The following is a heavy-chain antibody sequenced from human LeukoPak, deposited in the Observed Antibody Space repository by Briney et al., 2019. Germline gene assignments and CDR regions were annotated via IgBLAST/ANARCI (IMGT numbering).Heavy chain of an antibody. CDR2: INPSGGST. CDR3: ARDLGYGSGSYQFDY. J-gene: IGHJ4*02. Sequence: GASVTVSCKASGYTFTSYYMHWVRQAPGQGLEWMGIINPSGGSTSYAQKFQGRVTMTRDTSTSTVYMELSSLRSEDTAVYYCARDLGYGSGSYQFDYWGQGTLVTVSS. D-gene: IGHD3-10*01. CDR1: GYTFTSYY. V-gene: IGHV1-46*01.